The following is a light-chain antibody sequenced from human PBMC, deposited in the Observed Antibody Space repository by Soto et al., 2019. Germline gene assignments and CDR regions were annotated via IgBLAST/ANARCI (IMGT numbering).Light chain of an antibody. CDR2: EVS. CDR1: SSDIGTYSY. CDR3: SSYTSSSTLDVV. Sequence: QSALTQPASVSGSPGQSITVSCTGTSSDIGTYSYVSWYQQHPGKAPKLMIYEVSNRPSGVSPRFSGSKSGNTASLTISGLQAEDEADYYCSSYTSSSTLDVVFGGGTKLTVL. V-gene: IGLV2-14*01. J-gene: IGLJ2*01.